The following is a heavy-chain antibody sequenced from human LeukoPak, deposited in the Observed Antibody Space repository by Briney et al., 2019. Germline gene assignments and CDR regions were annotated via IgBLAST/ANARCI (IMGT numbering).Heavy chain of an antibody. Sequence: TSETLSLTCTVSGDSISTSNSYWGWIRQPPGKGLEWIGSIYYSGNTYYNASLESRVTISVDTSKNQFSLKLSSVTAADTAVYYCARSDLYGDYPPGKYWGRGTLVTVSS. CDR3: ARSDLYGDYPPGKY. CDR2: IYYSGNT. V-gene: IGHV4-39*07. D-gene: IGHD4-17*01. CDR1: GDSISTSNSY. J-gene: IGHJ4*02.